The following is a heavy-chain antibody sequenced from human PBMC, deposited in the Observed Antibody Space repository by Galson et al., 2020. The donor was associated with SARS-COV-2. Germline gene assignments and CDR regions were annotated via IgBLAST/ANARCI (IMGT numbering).Heavy chain of an antibody. Sequence: SETLSLTCTVSGGSISRYFWTWLRQSPGKGLEWMGDIYYTGVTNYSPSLKGRVSISIDTYKYQFSLKLTSVTAADTGVYFCAGVTKYYDSGRLPKRWVDRWGQGTLVTVSS. J-gene: IGHJ4*02. CDR2: IYYTGVT. D-gene: IGHD3-22*01. V-gene: IGHV4-59*08. CDR1: GGSISRYF. CDR3: AGVTKYYDSGRLPKRWVDR.